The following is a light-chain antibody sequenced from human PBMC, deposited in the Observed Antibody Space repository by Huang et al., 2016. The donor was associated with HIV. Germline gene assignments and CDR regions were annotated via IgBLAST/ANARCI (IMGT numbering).Light chain of an antibody. Sequence: EIVMTQSPATRSVSPGERSTLSCRASQSVNSDLACYRQKPGQAPRLLMFGASTRATGIPARFRGSGSGTEFTLTISSLQSEDFAVYYCQQYNNWPLTWTFGQGTKVEIK. V-gene: IGKV3-15*01. J-gene: IGKJ1*01. CDR1: QSVNSD. CDR3: QQYNNWPLTWT. CDR2: GAS.